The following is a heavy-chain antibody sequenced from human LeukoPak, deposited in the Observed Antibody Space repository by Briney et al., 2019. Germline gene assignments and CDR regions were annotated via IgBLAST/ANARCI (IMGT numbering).Heavy chain of an antibody. CDR1: GGSISSGSYY. Sequence: PSETLSLTCTVSGGSISSGSYYWSWIRQPAGKGLEWIGRIYTSGSTNYNPSLKSRVTISVDTSKNQFSLKLSSVTAADTAVYYCARGEIFGVVIAYYWGQGTLVTVSS. V-gene: IGHV4-61*02. J-gene: IGHJ4*02. CDR2: IYTSGST. CDR3: ARGEIFGVVIAYY. D-gene: IGHD3-3*01.